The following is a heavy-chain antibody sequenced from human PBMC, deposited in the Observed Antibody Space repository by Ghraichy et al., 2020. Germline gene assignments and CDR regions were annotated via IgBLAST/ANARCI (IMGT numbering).Heavy chain of an antibody. D-gene: IGHD3-10*01. CDR3: ARIMVRGVITYYFDY. CDR2: IYYSGST. V-gene: IGHV4-59*01. J-gene: IGHJ4*02. CDR1: GGSISSYY. Sequence: SETLSLTCTVSGGSISSYYWSWIRQPPGKGLEWIGYIYYSGSTNYNPSLKSRVTISVDTSKNQFSLKLSSVTAADTAVYYCARIMVRGVITYYFDYWGQGTLVTVSS.